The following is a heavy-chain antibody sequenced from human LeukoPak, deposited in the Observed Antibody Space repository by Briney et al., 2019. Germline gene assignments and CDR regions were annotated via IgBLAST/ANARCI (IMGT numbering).Heavy chain of an antibody. CDR1: GYSISSGYY. CDR2: IYRSGST. CDR3: ARGYCSSTSCLD. D-gene: IGHD2-2*01. J-gene: IGHJ4*02. V-gene: IGHV4-38-2*02. Sequence: ETSETLSLTCTVSGYSISSGYYWGWIRQPPGKGLEWIGSIYRSGSTYYNPSLKSRVTISVDTSKNQFSLKLSSVTAADTAVYYCARGYCSSTSCLDWGQGTLVTVSS.